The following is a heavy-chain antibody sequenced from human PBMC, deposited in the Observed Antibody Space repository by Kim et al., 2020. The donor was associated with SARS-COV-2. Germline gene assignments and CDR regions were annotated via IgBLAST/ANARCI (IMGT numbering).Heavy chain of an antibody. CDR2: ITSSSNYI. V-gene: IGHV3-21*01. CDR1: GFTFSSYR. CDR3: ARVRNYPAGPSVYFDY. J-gene: IGHJ4*02. Sequence: GGSLRLSCAASGFTFSSYRMSWVRQAPGKGLEWVSSITSSSNYISHADSVKGRFTISRDNAKNSLYLQMNSLRAEDTAVYYCARVRNYPAGPSVYFDYWGQGTQVTVSS. D-gene: IGHD3-10*01.